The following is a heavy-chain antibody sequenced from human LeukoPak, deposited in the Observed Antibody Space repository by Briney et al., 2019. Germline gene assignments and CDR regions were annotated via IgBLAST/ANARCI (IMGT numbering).Heavy chain of an antibody. V-gene: IGHV3-74*01. Sequence: GGSLRLSCAASGFTFSSYWMHWVRQAPGKGLVWVSRINSDGSSTSYADSVKGRFSISRDNSKNMLYLQMNSLRVEDTAVYYCARASYAFNIWGQGTMVTVSS. CDR3: ARASYAFNI. D-gene: IGHD6-6*01. CDR2: INSDGSST. CDR1: GFTFSSYW. J-gene: IGHJ3*02.